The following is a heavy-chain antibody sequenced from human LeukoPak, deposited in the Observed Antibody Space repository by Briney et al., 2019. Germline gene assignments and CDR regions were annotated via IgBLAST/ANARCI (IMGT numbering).Heavy chain of an antibody. V-gene: IGHV1-69*05. CDR3: ARQGWFGELAAFDI. Sequence: ASVKVSCKASGGTFSSYAISWVRRAPGQGLEWMGRIIPIFGTANYAQKFQGRVTITTDESTSTAYMELSSLRSEDTAVYYCARQGWFGELAAFDIWGQGTMVTVSS. CDR2: IIPIFGTA. CDR1: GGTFSSYA. J-gene: IGHJ3*02. D-gene: IGHD3-10*01.